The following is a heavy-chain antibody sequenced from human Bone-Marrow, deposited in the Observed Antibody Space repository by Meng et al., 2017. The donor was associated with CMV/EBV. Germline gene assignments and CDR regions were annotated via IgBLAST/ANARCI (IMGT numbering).Heavy chain of an antibody. V-gene: IGHV1-2*02. J-gene: IGHJ4*02. D-gene: IGHD4-17*01. CDR2: INHNSGGT. CDR1: GYTFNGYN. Sequence: KVACKGSGYTFNGYNMHWVRQAPGQGREWKRWINHNSGGTNEAKKFQGRVTMTRDKSISTAYMELSRLRSDDTAVYYCARTTALDYWGQGTLVTVSS. CDR3: ARTTALDY.